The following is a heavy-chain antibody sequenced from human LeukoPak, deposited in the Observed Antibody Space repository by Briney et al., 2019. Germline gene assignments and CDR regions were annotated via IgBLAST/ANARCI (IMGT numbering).Heavy chain of an antibody. Sequence: PSETLSLTCAVYGGSFSGYYWSWIRQPPGKGLEWIGEINHSGSTNYNPSLKSRVTISVDTSKNQFSLKLSSVTAADTAVYYCASVVPAAMFNSWFDPWGQGTLVTVSS. J-gene: IGHJ5*02. CDR3: ASVVPAAMFNSWFDP. V-gene: IGHV4-34*01. D-gene: IGHD2-2*01. CDR2: INHSGST. CDR1: GGSFSGYY.